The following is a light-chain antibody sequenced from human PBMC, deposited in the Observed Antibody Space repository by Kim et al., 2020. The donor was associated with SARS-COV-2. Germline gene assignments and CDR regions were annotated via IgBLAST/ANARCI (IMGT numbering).Light chain of an antibody. CDR3: QQSYSTPYT. V-gene: IGKV1-39*01. Sequence: SASVGDRLTITCRASLSIATYLNWYQHKPGAAPKLLIYAASSLQSGVPSRFSGSGSGTEFTLTISSLQPEDFATFYCQQSYSTPYTFGQGTKLEIK. CDR1: LSIATY. CDR2: AAS. J-gene: IGKJ2*01.